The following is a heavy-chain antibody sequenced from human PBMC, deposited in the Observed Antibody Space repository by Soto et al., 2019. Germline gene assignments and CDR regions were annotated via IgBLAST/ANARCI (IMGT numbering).Heavy chain of an antibody. CDR2: IIPIFGTA. CDR1: GGTFSSYA. D-gene: IGHD2-2*01. CDR3: ARDLQQLLYWFDP. V-gene: IGHV1-69*13. Sequence: ASVKVSCKASGGTFSSYAISWVRQAPGQGLEWMGGIIPIFGTANYAQKFQGRVTITADESTSTAYMELSSLRSEDTAVYYCARDLQQLLYWFDPWGQGTLVTVSS. J-gene: IGHJ5*02.